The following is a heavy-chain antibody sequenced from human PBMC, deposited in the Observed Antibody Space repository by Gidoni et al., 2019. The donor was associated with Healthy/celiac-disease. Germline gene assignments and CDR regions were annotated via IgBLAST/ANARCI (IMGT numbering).Heavy chain of an antibody. Sequence: QVQLQESGPGLVKPSGTLSLTCAVSGGSISSSNWWSWVRQPPGKGLEWIGEIYHSGSTNYNPSLKSRVTISVDKSKNQFSLKLSSVTAADTAVYYCARAPGVLWFGELLPGPDAFDIWGQGTMVTVSS. CDR2: IYHSGST. CDR3: ARAPGVLWFGELLPGPDAFDI. D-gene: IGHD3-10*01. CDR1: GGSISSSNW. V-gene: IGHV4-4*02. J-gene: IGHJ3*02.